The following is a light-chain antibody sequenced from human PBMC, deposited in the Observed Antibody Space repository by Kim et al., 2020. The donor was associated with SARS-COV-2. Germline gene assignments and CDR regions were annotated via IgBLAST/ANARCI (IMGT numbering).Light chain of an antibody. V-gene: IGLV3-19*01. J-gene: IGLJ2*01. CDR3: NSRDSSGNHLV. Sequence: ELTQDPAVSVALGQTVRITCQGDSLRSYYASWYQQKPGQAPVLVIYGKNNRPSGIPDRFSGSSSGNTASLTITGAQAEDEADYYCNSRDSSGNHLVFGGGTQLTVL. CDR1: SLRSYY. CDR2: GKN.